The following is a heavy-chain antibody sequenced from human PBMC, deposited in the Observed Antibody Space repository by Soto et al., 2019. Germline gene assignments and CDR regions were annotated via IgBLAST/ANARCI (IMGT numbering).Heavy chain of an antibody. Sequence: PSETLSLTCAVYGGSFSGYYWSWIRQPPGKGLEWIGEINHSGSTNYNPSLKSRVTISVDTSKNQFSLKLSSVTAADTAVYYCAREFRRSCYRYWGQGTLVTVSS. V-gene: IGHV4-34*01. D-gene: IGHD2-15*01. CDR3: AREFRRSCYRY. CDR1: GGSFSGYY. J-gene: IGHJ4*02. CDR2: INHSGST.